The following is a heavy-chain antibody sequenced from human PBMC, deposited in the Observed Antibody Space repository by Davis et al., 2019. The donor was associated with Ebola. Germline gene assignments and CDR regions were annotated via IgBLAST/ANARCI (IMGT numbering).Heavy chain of an antibody. CDR1: GYTFTSYY. V-gene: IGHV1-46*01. CDR2: INPSGGST. D-gene: IGHD1-7*01. CDR3: ARDQTTNWFDP. Sequence: AASVKVSCKASGYTFTSYYMHWVRQAPGQGLEWMGIINPSGGSTSYAQKLQGRVTMTTDTSTSTAYMELRSLRSDDTAVYYCARDQTTNWFDPWGQGTLVTVSS. J-gene: IGHJ5*02.